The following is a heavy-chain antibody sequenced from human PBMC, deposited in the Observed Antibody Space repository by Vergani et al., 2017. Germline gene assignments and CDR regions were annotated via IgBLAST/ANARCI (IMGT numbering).Heavy chain of an antibody. V-gene: IGHV3-21*04. J-gene: IGHJ6*02. Sequence: EVQLVESGGGLVKPGGSLRLSCAASGFTFSSYSMNWVRQAPGKGLEWVSSISSSSSYTNYADSVKGRFTISRDNAKNSLYLQMNSLRAEDTAVYYCARDGGIAAAGPTYGMDVWGQGTTVTVSS. CDR3: ARDGGIAAAGPTYGMDV. CDR2: ISSSSSYT. D-gene: IGHD6-13*01. CDR1: GFTFSSYS.